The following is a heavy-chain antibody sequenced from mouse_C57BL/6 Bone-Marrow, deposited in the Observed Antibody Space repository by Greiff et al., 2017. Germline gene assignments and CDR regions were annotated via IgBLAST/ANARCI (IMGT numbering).Heavy chain of an antibody. V-gene: IGHV1-55*01. Sequence: VQLQQPGAELVKPGASVKMSCKASGYTFTSYWITWVKQRPGQGLEWIGDIYPGSGSTNYNEKFKSKATLTVDTSSSTAYMQLSSLTSEDSAVYYCARRMITPWYFDVWGTGTTVTVSS. CDR3: ARRMITPWYFDV. D-gene: IGHD2-4*01. CDR1: GYTFTSYW. CDR2: IYPGSGST. J-gene: IGHJ1*03.